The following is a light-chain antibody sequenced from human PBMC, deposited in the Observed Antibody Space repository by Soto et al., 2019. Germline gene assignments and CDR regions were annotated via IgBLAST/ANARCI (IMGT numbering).Light chain of an antibody. CDR3: QQYGNSPRT. J-gene: IGKJ2*01. Sequence: EIVLTQSPGTLSLSPGERATLSCRASQSVRSSYLAWYQQKPGQAPRLLVYGASSRATGIPDRFSGSGSGTEFTLTITRLEPEDFAVYYCQQYGNSPRTFGQGTKLEIK. CDR2: GAS. V-gene: IGKV3-20*01. CDR1: QSVRSSY.